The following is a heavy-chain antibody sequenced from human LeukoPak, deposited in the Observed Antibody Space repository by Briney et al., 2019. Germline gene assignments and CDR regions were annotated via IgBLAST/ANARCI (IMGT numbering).Heavy chain of an antibody. Sequence: GRSLRLSCAASGFTFSRFGMHWVRRAPGKRLEWVVVIWYDGNNKYYLDSVRGRFTISRDNSKNTLYLQINSLRVEDTAVYYCAKDSNWSDAYYYMDVWGKGTTVTVSS. CDR3: AKDSNWSDAYYYMDV. V-gene: IGHV3-33*06. CDR1: GFTFSRFG. D-gene: IGHD1-20*01. CDR2: IWYDGNNK. J-gene: IGHJ6*03.